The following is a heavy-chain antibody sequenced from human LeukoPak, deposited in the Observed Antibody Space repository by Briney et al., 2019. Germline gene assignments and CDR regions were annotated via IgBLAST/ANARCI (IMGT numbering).Heavy chain of an antibody. CDR3: ARGLASGYPPIPFDY. CDR1: GFTFGDYA. V-gene: IGHV4-34*12. Sequence: GSLRLSCTASGFTFGDYAMSWVRQAPGKGLEWIGEIIDTGSTKYNSSLKSRVTISVDTSKNQFSLSLDSVTAADTAVYYCARGLASGYPPIPFDYWGQGTLVTVSS. CDR2: IIDTGST. D-gene: IGHD3-3*01. J-gene: IGHJ4*02.